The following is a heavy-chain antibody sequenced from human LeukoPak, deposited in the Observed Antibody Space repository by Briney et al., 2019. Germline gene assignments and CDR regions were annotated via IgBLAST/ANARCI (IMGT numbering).Heavy chain of an antibody. Sequence: EASVKVSCKASGGTFSSYAISWVRQAPGQGLEWMGWISAYNGDTNYAQEFQDRITVTADTSTSTAYMELRSLRSDDTAVYYCTRAGDALDIWGPGTMVTVSS. CDR1: GGTFSSYA. V-gene: IGHV1-18*01. CDR3: TRAGDALDI. J-gene: IGHJ3*02. CDR2: ISAYNGDT. D-gene: IGHD3-10*01.